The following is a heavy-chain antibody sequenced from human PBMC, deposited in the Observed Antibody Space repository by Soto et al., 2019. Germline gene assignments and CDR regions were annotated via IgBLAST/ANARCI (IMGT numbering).Heavy chain of an antibody. D-gene: IGHD2-2*02. CDR3: ARDVACSSTSCYILPGWFDP. CDR2: ISSSSSYI. J-gene: IGHJ5*02. Sequence: KTGGSLRLSCAASGFTFSSYSMNWVRQAPGKGLEWVSSISSSSSYIYYADSVKGRFTISRDNAKNSLYLQMNSLRAEDTAVYYCARDVACSSTSCYILPGWFDPWGQGTLVTVSS. V-gene: IGHV3-21*01. CDR1: GFTFSSYS.